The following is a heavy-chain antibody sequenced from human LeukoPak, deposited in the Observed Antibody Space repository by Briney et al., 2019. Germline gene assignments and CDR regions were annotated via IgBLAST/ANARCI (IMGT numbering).Heavy chain of an antibody. CDR1: GFTFSSYE. Sequence: GGSLRLSCAASGFTFSSYEMNWVRQAPGKGLEWVSYISSSGSTIYYTDSVKGRFTISRDNAKNTLYLQMNSLRAEDTAVYYCARVSYYYGSGSYRPTAVYYFDYWGQGTLVTVSS. V-gene: IGHV3-48*03. D-gene: IGHD3-10*01. CDR2: ISSSGSTI. J-gene: IGHJ4*02. CDR3: ARVSYYYGSGSYRPTAVYYFDY.